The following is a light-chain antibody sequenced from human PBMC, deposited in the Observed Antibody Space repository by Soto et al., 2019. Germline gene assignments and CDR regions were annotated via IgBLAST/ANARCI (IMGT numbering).Light chain of an antibody. V-gene: IGKV3-15*01. CDR3: QQYNNWPRT. CDR2: GAS. CDR1: QTVTNN. Sequence: EIVMTQSPATLSVSPGEGATLSCRASQTVTNNLAWYQQKPGQAPRLLIYGASTRATGIPARFSGSGSGTEFTLPISSLQSEDFAVYYCQQYNNWPRTFGQGTKVEIK. J-gene: IGKJ1*01.